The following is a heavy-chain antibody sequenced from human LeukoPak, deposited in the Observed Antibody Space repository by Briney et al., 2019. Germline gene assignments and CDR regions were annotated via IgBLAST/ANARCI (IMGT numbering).Heavy chain of an antibody. Sequence: SGPTLVNPTQTLTLTCTFSGLSLSTRGVGVGWIRQPPGKALEWLSLIYWNDDKRYSPSLKSRLTITKDTSKNQVVLTMTNMDPVDTATYYCAHLAGGLTGYSKDRYYFDYWGQGTLVTVSS. CDR3: AHLAGGLTGYSKDRYYFDY. D-gene: IGHD3-9*01. CDR1: GLSLSTRGVG. CDR2: IYWNDDK. J-gene: IGHJ4*02. V-gene: IGHV2-5*01.